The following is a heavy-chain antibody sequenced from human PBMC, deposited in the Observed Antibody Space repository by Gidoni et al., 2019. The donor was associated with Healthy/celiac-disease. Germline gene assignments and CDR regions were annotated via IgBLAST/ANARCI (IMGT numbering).Heavy chain of an antibody. V-gene: IGHV4-61*02. CDR1: GGSLRSGSYY. Sequence: QVQLQESGPGLVKPSQTLSLTCPVSGGSLRSGSYYGSWIRQPAGKGLEWIGRIYTSGSTNYNPSLKSRVTISVDTSKNQVSMKVSSVTAADTAVYYCARSAMVGATTQGFDYWGQGTLVTVSS. CDR2: IYTSGST. J-gene: IGHJ4*02. CDR3: ARSAMVGATTQGFDY. D-gene: IGHD1-26*01.